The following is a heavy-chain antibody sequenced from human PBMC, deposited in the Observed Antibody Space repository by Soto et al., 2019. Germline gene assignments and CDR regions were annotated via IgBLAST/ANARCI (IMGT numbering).Heavy chain of an antibody. D-gene: IGHD6-13*01. J-gene: IGHJ6*02. CDR2: ISYDGSNK. CDR1: GFTFSSYA. V-gene: IGHV3-30-3*01. Sequence: GGSLRLSCAASGFTFSSYAMHWVRQAPGKGLEWVAVISYDGSNKYYADSVKGRFTISRDNSKNTLYLQMNRLRAEDTAVYYCASLPPYSSSWYHESYYYGMDVWGQGTTATVSS. CDR3: ASLPPYSSSWYHESYYYGMDV.